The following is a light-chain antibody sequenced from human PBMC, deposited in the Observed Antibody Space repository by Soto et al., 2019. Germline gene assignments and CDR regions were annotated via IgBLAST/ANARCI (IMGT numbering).Light chain of an antibody. J-gene: IGLJ2*01. CDR1: DSDVGAYNF. Sequence: QSALTQPASVSGSPGQSITISCTGTDSDVGAYNFVSWYQQHPGKAPKLMIYDVSNRPSGVSNRFSGSKSGNTASLTISGLQAEDEADYYCSSYTSRTTHVVFGGGTKLTVL. CDR2: DVS. V-gene: IGLV2-14*03. CDR3: SSYTSRTTHVV.